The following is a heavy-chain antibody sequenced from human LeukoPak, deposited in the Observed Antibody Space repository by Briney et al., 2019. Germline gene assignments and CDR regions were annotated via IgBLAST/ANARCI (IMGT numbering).Heavy chain of an antibody. CDR1: GFTFSSYA. V-gene: IGHV3-23*01. Sequence: GGSLRLSCAASGFTFSSYAMSWVRQAPGKGLEWVSAISGSGGSTYYADSVKGRFTISRDNSKNTLYLQMNSLRAEDTAVYYCAKGEGAYSRSIYYYYGMDVWGQGTTVTVSS. D-gene: IGHD6-13*01. CDR2: ISGSGGST. J-gene: IGHJ6*02. CDR3: AKGEGAYSRSIYYYYGMDV.